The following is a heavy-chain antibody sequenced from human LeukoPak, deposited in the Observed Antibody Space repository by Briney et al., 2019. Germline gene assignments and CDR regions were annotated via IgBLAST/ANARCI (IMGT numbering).Heavy chain of an antibody. V-gene: IGHV3-33*06. CDR2: IWYDGSNK. Sequence: GGSLRLSCAASGFTFSSYGMHWVRQAPGKGLEWVAVIWYDGSNKYYADSVKGRFTISRDNSKNTLYLQMNSLRAEDTAVYYCAKNSHDVLTGYYWLIDYWGQGTLVTVSS. J-gene: IGHJ4*02. CDR1: GFTFSSYG. D-gene: IGHD3-9*01. CDR3: AKNSHDVLTGYYWLIDY.